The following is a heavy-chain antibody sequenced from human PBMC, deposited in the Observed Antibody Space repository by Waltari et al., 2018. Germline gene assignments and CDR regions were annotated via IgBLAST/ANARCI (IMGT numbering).Heavy chain of an antibody. V-gene: IGHV4-34*01. D-gene: IGHD6-13*01. CDR2: INHSGST. CDR1: GGSFSGYY. J-gene: IGHJ6*02. Sequence: QVQLQQWGAGLLKPSETLSLTCALSGGSFSGYYWSWIPQPPGTGREWIGEINHSGSTNYNPSRKSRVTISVDTSKNQFYLKLSSVTAADTAVYYCATASYSSSWYELYYYYGMDVWGQGTTVTVSS. CDR3: ATASYSSSWYELYYYYGMDV.